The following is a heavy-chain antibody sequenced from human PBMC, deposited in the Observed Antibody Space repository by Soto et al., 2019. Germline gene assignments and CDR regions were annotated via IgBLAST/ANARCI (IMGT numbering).Heavy chain of an antibody. CDR3: ARDSGFYSSSSFDY. J-gene: IGHJ4*02. CDR1: GDSISSSGYY. V-gene: IGHV4-31*03. D-gene: IGHD6-6*01. CDR2: IYYSGSA. Sequence: SETLSLTCSVSGDSISSSGYYWSWIRQHPGKGLEWIGHIYYSGSAYYNPSLKSRVTISVDTSKNQFSLNLSSVTAADTAVYYCARDSGFYSSSSFDYWGQGTLVTVSS.